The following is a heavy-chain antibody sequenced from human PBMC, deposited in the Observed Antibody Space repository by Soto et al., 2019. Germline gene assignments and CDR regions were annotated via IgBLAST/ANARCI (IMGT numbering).Heavy chain of an antibody. V-gene: IGHV3-53*01. CDR2: IYSGGSK. CDR1: GFTVSSNY. CDR3: SRTYYYDSSGYSEFDY. Sequence: GGSLRLSCAASGFTVSSNYMSWVRQAPGKGLEWVSVIYSGGSKYYADSVKGRFTISRDNSENTLYLQMNSLRAEDTAVYYCSRTYYYDSSGYSEFDYWGQGTLVTVSS. J-gene: IGHJ4*02. D-gene: IGHD3-22*01.